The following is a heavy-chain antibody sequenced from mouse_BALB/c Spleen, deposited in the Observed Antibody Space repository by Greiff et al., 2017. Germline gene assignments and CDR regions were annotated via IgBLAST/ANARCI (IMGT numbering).Heavy chain of an antibody. V-gene: IGHV5-6*01. J-gene: IGHJ3*01. Sequence: EVKLMESGGDLVKPGGSLKLSCAASGFTFSSYGMSWVRQTPDKRLEWVATISSGGSYTYYPDSVKGRFTISRDNAKNTLYLQMSSLKSEDTAMYYCARHEEGRGFAYWGQGTLVTVSA. CDR3: ARHEEGRGFAY. CDR2: ISSGGSYT. D-gene: IGHD3-3*01. CDR1: GFTFSSYG.